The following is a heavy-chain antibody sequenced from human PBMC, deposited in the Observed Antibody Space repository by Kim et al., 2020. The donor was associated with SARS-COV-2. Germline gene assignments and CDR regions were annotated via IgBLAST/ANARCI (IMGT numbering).Heavy chain of an antibody. CDR1: GGSISSYY. D-gene: IGHD4-17*01. CDR3: AREPPTDYGDYYYYYMDV. J-gene: IGHJ6*03. Sequence: SETLSLTCTVSGGSISSYYWSWIRQPAGKGLEWIGRIYTSGSTNYNPSLKSRVTMSVDTSKNQFSLKLSSVTAADTAVYYCAREPPTDYGDYYYYYMDVWGEGTTVTVS. CDR2: IYTSGST. V-gene: IGHV4-4*07.